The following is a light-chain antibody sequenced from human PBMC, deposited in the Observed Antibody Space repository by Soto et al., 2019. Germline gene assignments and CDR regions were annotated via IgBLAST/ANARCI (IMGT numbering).Light chain of an antibody. CDR1: QSVQTW. V-gene: IGKV1-5*03. Sequence: IQLTQSPSTLSASVGDRATITCRASQSVQTWLAWFQQKPGKAPKLLIYKATTLETGVPSRFSGSGSETEFTLTISSLQPDDLGTYYCQQYNNYFTFGQGTKVDI. CDR2: KAT. CDR3: QQYNNYFT. J-gene: IGKJ1*01.